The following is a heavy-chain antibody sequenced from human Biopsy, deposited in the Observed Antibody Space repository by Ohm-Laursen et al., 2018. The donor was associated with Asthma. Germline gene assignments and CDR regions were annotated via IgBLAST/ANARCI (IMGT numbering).Heavy chain of an antibody. D-gene: IGHD3-3*02. CDR3: ARTFHFWSPYHAEHYQL. CDR1: GFTFGDYW. Sequence: SLRLSCAATGFTFGDYWMSWVRQVPGKGLEWVANIKHDGSEKHHVDSLKGRFTISRDNTKNSLYLQMNSLRADDTAVYYCARTFHFWSPYHAEHYQLWGQGTLVTVSS. J-gene: IGHJ1*01. V-gene: IGHV3-7*01. CDR2: IKHDGSEK.